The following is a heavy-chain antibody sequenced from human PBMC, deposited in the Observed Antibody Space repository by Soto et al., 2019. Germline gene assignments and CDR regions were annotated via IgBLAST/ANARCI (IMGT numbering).Heavy chain of an antibody. J-gene: IGHJ3*02. Sequence: GGSLRLSCAASGFTFSSYAMHWVRQAPGKGLEWVAVISYDGSNKYYADSVKGRFTISRDNSKNTLYLQMNSLRAEDTAVYYCARDMLPQDKWELLRDADAFDIWGQGTMVTVSS. CDR1: GFTFSSYA. D-gene: IGHD1-26*01. CDR3: ARDMLPQDKWELLRDADAFDI. V-gene: IGHV3-30-3*01. CDR2: ISYDGSNK.